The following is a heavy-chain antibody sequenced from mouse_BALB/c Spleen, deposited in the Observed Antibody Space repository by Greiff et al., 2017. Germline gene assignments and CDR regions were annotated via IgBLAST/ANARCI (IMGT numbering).Heavy chain of an antibody. CDR2: IRLKSDNYAT. CDR3: TGYRYRGNAMDY. V-gene: IGHV6-6*02. D-gene: IGHD2-14*01. CDR1: GFTFSSYW. Sequence: EVQLVESGGGLVQPGGSMKLSCVASGFTFSSYWMSWVRQSPEKGLEWVAEIRLKSDNYATHYAESVKGKFTISRDDSKSRLYLQMNSLRAEDTGIYYCTGYRYRGNAMDYWGQGTSVTVSS. J-gene: IGHJ4*01.